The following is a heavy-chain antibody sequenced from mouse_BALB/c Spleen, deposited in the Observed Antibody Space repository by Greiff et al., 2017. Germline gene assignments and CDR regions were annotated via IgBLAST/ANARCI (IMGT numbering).Heavy chain of an antibody. CDR1: GFTFSSYA. CDR3: TRVDGYYDYAMDY. CDR2: ISSGGSYT. J-gene: IGHJ4*01. Sequence: EVQLVESGGGLVKPGGSLKLSCAASGFTFSSYAMSWVRQTPEKRLEWVATISSGGSYTYYPDSVKGRFTISRDNAKNTLYLQMSSLKSEDTAMYYCTRVDGYYDYAMDYWGQGTSVTVSS. V-gene: IGHV5-6-4*01. D-gene: IGHD2-3*01.